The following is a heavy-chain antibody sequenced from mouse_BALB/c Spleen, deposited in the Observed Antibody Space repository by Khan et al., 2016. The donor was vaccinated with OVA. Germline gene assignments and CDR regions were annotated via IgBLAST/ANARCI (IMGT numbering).Heavy chain of an antibody. V-gene: IGHV1S81*02. CDR3: TRLRYGNSFAY. D-gene: IGHD2-10*02. CDR1: GYTFTSYY. J-gene: IGHJ3*01. Sequence: VQLQQSGAELVKPGASVKLSCKASGYTFTSYYIYWVKQRPGQGLEWIGGINPSNGGTNFNEKFKSKATLTVDKSSSTAYMQLSSLTSEDSAVYYGTRLRYGNSFAYWGQGTLVTVAA. CDR2: INPSNGGT.